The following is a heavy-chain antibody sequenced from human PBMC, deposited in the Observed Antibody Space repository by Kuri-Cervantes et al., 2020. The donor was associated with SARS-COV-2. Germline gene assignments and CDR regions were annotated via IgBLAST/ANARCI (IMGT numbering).Heavy chain of an antibody. V-gene: IGHV4-39*01. CDR3: ARLLPGPVDY. CDR1: GDSISSSSYY. J-gene: IGHJ4*02. CDR2: IYYSGST. D-gene: IGHD3-16*01. Sequence: SETLSLTCTVSGDSISSSSYYWGWIRQPPGKGLEWIGSIYYSGSTYYNPSLKSRVTISVDTSKNQFSLKLSSVTAADTAVYYCARLLPGPVDYWGQGTLVTVSS.